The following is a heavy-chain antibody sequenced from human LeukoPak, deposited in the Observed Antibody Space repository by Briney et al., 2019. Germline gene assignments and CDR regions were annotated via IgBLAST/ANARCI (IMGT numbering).Heavy chain of an antibody. Sequence: AGGSLRLSCAASGFTFSSYAMSWVRQAPGKGLEGVSAISGSGGSTYYADSVKGRFTISRDNSNNTLYLQMNSLRAEDTAVYYCAKAVSSKDYFDYWGQGTLVTVSS. V-gene: IGHV3-23*01. CDR3: AKAVSSKDYFDY. J-gene: IGHJ4*02. CDR2: ISGSGGST. CDR1: GFTFSSYA. D-gene: IGHD6-6*01.